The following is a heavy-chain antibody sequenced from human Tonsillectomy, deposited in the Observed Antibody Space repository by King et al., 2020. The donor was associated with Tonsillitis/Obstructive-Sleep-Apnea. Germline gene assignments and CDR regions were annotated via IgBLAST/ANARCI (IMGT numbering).Heavy chain of an antibody. CDR2: ISWNSGYI. D-gene: IGHD3-3*01. CDR1: GFTFDDYA. J-gene: IGHJ4*02. V-gene: IGHV3-9*01. Sequence: DVQLVESGGGLVQPGRSLRLSCAASGFTFDDYAMHWVRQVPGKGLEWVSGISWNSGYIGYADSVKGRFTISSDNAKNSLYLQLNSLRAEDTALYYCAKDMPYYDFWGGFDYWGQGTLVTVSS. CDR3: AKDMPYYDFWGGFDY.